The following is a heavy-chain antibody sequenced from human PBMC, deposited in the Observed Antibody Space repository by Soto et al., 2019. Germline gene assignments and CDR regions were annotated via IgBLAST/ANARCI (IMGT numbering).Heavy chain of an antibody. D-gene: IGHD6-13*01. CDR3: AREAGGVYSSSWYPGFDY. V-gene: IGHV4-59*01. Sequence: PSETLSLTCTVSGGSISSYCWSWIRQPPGKGLEWIGYIYYSGSTNYNPSLKGRVTISVDTSKNQFSLKLSSVTAADTAVYYCAREAGGVYSSSWYPGFDYWGQGTLVTVSS. CDR2: IYYSGST. J-gene: IGHJ4*02. CDR1: GGSISSYC.